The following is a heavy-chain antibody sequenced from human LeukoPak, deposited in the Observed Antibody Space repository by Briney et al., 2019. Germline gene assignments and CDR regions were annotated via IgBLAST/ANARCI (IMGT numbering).Heavy chain of an antibody. CDR3: ARGGYCGGDCYFYY. CDR1: GGSFSGYY. CDR2: INHSGST. D-gene: IGHD2-21*02. Sequence: PSETLSLTCTVYGGSFSGYYWSWIRQPPGKGLEWTGEINHSGSTNYNPPLKSRVTISVDTSKNQFSLKLSSVTAADTAVYYCARGGYCGGDCYFYYWGQGTLVTVSS. V-gene: IGHV4-34*01. J-gene: IGHJ4*02.